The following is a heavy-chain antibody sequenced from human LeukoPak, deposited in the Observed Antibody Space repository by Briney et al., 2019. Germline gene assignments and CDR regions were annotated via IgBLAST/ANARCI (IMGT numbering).Heavy chain of an antibody. V-gene: IGHV3-21*01. CDR2: ISSSSSYI. D-gene: IGHD2-21*02. J-gene: IGHJ4*02. Sequence: GGSLRLSCAASGFTFSSYSMNWVRQAPGKGLEWVSSISSSSSYIYYADSVKGRFTISRDKAKNSLYLQMNSLRAEDTAVYYCARDGEVEYCGGDCYSYYFDYWGQGTLVTVSS. CDR1: GFTFSSYS. CDR3: ARDGEVEYCGGDCYSYYFDY.